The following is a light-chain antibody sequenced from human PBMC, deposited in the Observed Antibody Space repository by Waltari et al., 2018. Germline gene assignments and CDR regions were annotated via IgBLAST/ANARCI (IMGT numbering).Light chain of an antibody. CDR2: DTS. J-gene: IGKJ1*01. V-gene: IGKV3-11*01. CDR1: QSVNIY. CDR3: LQRNNWPPT. Sequence: ETVLTQSPATLSLSPGERATLSCRASQSVNIYLTWYQQKPGQAPPLLIYDTSNRATGIPARFSGSGSGTDFTLTISSLEPEGFAVYYCLQRNNWPPTFGQGTKVEIK.